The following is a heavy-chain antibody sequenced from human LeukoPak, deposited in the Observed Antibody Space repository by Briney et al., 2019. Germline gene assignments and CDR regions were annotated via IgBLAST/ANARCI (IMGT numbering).Heavy chain of an antibody. CDR1: GFSFSTSG. D-gene: IGHD3-22*01. V-gene: IGHV3-30*02. Sequence: GGSLRLSCAASGFSFSTSGMHWIRQAPGKGLEWVALIHSDGNNEFYADSVKGRFTISRDNSKNTLYLQMNSLRAEDTAVYYCARVGAYYYDSSGYYPRWGQGTLVTVSS. CDR2: IHSDGNNE. J-gene: IGHJ4*02. CDR3: ARVGAYYYDSSGYYPR.